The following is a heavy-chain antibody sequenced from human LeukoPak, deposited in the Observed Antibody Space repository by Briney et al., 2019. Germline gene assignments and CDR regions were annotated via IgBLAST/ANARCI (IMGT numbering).Heavy chain of an antibody. J-gene: IGHJ4*02. CDR2: ISSSGSTI. Sequence: GGSLRLSCAASGFTFSSYEMNWVRQAPGKGLEWVSYISSSGSTIYYADSVKGRFTISRDNAKNSLYLQMNSLRAEDTAVYYCVRYGCSSTSCYRYYFDYWGQGTLVTVSS. CDR1: GFTFSSYE. CDR3: VRYGCSSTSCYRYYFDY. V-gene: IGHV3-48*03. D-gene: IGHD2-2*01.